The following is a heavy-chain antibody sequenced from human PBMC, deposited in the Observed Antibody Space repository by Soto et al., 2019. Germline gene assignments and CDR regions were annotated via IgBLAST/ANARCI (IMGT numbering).Heavy chain of an antibody. CDR2: INHSGST. V-gene: IGHV4-34*01. CDR1: GGSFSGYY. Sequence: PSETLSLTCAVYGGSFSGYYWSWIRQPPGKGLEWIGEINHSGSTNYNPSLKSRVTISVDTSKNQFSLKLISVTAADTAVYYCARVYMPGIAVAGTRYYYYYGMDVWGQGTTVTVSS. D-gene: IGHD6-19*01. CDR3: ARVYMPGIAVAGTRYYYYYGMDV. J-gene: IGHJ6*02.